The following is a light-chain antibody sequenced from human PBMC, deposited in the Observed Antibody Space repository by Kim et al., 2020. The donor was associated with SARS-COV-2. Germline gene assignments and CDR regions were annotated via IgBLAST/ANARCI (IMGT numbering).Light chain of an antibody. J-gene: IGKJ3*01. CDR1: QDISNY. V-gene: IGKV1-33*01. Sequence: DIQMTQSPSSLSASVGDRVTITCQASQDISNYLNWYQQKPGKAPKLLIYDASNLETGVPSRFSGSGSGTDFTITISSLQPEDIATYYYQQYDNLPTFGPGTKVDIK. CDR2: DAS. CDR3: QQYDNLPT.